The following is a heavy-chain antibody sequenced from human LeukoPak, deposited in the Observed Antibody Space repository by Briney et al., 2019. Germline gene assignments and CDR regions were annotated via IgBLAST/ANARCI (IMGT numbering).Heavy chain of an antibody. D-gene: IGHD3-22*01. CDR3: ARRFSPVVTRAYIDY. V-gene: IGHV4-39*07. CDR2: IYYSGST. J-gene: IGHJ4*02. CDR1: GGSISSSSYY. Sequence: PSETLSLTCTVSGGSISSSSYYWGWIRQPPGKGLEWIGSIYYSGSTYYNPSLKSRVTISVDTSKNQFSLKLSSVTAADTAVYYCARRFSPVVTRAYIDYWGQGTLVTVSS.